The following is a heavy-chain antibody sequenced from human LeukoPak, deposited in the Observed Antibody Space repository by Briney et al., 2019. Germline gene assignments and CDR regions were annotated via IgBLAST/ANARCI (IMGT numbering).Heavy chain of an antibody. D-gene: IGHD2-15*01. CDR3: ARIDGRRGRGPVDY. CDR2: IKQDGSEK. J-gene: IGHJ4*02. CDR1: GFTFSSYW. Sequence: GGSLRLSCAASGFTFSSYWMSWVRQAPGKGLEWVANIKQDGSEKYYVDSVKGRFTISRDNAKNSLYLQMNSLRAEDTAVYYCARIDGRRGRGPVDYWGQGTLVTVSS. V-gene: IGHV3-7*01.